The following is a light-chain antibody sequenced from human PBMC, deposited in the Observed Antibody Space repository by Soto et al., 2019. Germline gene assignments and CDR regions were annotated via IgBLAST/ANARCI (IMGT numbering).Light chain of an antibody. J-gene: IGLJ1*01. CDR3: SSYTDSASDV. CDR1: SSDVGTYNF. Sequence: QSALTQPASVSGSPGQSITISCTGTSSDVGTYNFVSWYQQHPGKAPKLMIYDVRDRPSGVSNRFSGSKSGNTASQIISGLQAEDEADYYCSSYTDSASDVFGSGTKVTVL. CDR2: DVR. V-gene: IGLV2-14*03.